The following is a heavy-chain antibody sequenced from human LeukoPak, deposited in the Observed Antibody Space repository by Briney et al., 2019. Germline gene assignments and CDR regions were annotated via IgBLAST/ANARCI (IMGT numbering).Heavy chain of an antibody. CDR2: IYTSGST. CDR3: ARDQVTTLGHYFDC. D-gene: IGHD4-17*01. CDR1: GGSISSYY. J-gene: IGHJ4*02. Sequence: SETLSLTCTVSGGSISSYYWSWIRQPAGKGLEWVGRIYTSGSTNYNPSLKSRVTMSVDTSKNQFSLKLSSVTAADTAVYYCARDQVTTLGHYFDCWGQGTLVTVSS. V-gene: IGHV4-4*07.